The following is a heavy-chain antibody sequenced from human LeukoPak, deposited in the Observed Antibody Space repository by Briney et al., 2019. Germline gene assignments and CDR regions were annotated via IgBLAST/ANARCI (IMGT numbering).Heavy chain of an antibody. CDR2: ISWNSGTK. CDR1: GFTFDDYA. V-gene: IGHV3-9*01. D-gene: IGHD3-10*01. J-gene: IGHJ6*03. Sequence: PGRSLRLSCAASGFTFDDYAMHWVRQAPGKGLEWVSGISWNSGTKGYADSVRGQFTISRDNAKNSLYLQMNSLRVEDTALYYCAKDKQGTNYYNYYMDVWGKGTTVTVSS. CDR3: AKDKQGTNYYNYYMDV.